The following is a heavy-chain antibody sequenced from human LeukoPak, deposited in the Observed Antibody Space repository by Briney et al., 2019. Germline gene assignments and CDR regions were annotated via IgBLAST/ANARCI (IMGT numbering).Heavy chain of an antibody. Sequence: QTLSLTCTVSGDSISSGGYYWSWIRQPPGKALEWLALIYWDDDKRYSPSLKSRLTITKDTSKNQVVLTMTNMDPVDTATYYCAHNYYDSSGYYNWFDPWGQGTLVTVSS. J-gene: IGHJ5*02. V-gene: IGHV2-5*08. CDR2: IYWDDDK. D-gene: IGHD3-22*01. CDR3: AHNYYDSSGYYNWFDP. CDR1: GDSISSGGYY.